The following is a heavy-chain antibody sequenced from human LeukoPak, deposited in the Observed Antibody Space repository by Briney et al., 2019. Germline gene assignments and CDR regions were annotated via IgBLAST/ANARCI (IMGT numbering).Heavy chain of an antibody. J-gene: IGHJ6*02. CDR1: GYTFTDYY. Sequence: ASVKVSCKASGYTFTDYYMHWVRQAPGQGLEWMGRIIPILGIANYAQKFQGRVTITADKSTSTAYMELSSLRSEDTAVYYCARDHIVVVPAAAQYYYYGMDVWGQGTTVTVSS. D-gene: IGHD2-2*01. CDR2: IIPILGIA. CDR3: ARDHIVVVPAAAQYYYYGMDV. V-gene: IGHV1-69*04.